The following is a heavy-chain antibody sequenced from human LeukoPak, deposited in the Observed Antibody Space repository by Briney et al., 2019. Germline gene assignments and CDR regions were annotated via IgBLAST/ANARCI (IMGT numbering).Heavy chain of an antibody. V-gene: IGHV3-23*01. D-gene: IGHD6-19*01. CDR2: IGGSGSNT. Sequence: HPGGSLRLSCVASGFTFSNYGMTWVRQAPGKGLEWVSAIGGSGSNTYYADSVKGRFTISRDNSKNTLYLQMNSLRAEDTAVYYCAKYGSGSDFDSWGQGTLVTVSS. CDR1: GFTFSNYG. CDR3: AKYGSGSDFDS. J-gene: IGHJ4*02.